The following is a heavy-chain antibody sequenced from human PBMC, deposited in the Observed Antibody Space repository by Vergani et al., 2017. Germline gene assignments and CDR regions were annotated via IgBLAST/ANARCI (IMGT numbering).Heavy chain of an antibody. J-gene: IGHJ4*02. CDR1: GFTFSNYG. V-gene: IGHV3-33*01. CDR3: ARGQTPYYAFWGGYYNGVDY. D-gene: IGHD3-3*01. CDR2: MRYDGFTK. Sequence: QVQLVESGGGVVQPGRSLRLSCTASGFTFSNYGMHWVRQAPGKGLEWVAVMRYDGFTKFYAGSVEGRFTISRDNSKNTLYLQMDSLRVEDTAIYYCARGQTPYYAFWGGYYNGVDYWGQGTLVTVSS.